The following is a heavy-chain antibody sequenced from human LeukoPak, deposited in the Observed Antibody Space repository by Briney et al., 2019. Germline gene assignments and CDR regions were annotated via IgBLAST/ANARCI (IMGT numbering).Heavy chain of an antibody. D-gene: IGHD2-15*01. V-gene: IGHV3-53*01. CDR2: IYSGGST. Sequence: GGSLRLSCAASGFTFSSYGMLWVRQAPGKGLEWVSVIYSGGSTYYADSVKGRFTISRDNSKNTLYLQMNSLRAEDTAVYYCARDHPDYSGYFDYWGQGTLVTVSS. J-gene: IGHJ4*02. CDR3: ARDHPDYSGYFDY. CDR1: GFTFSSYG.